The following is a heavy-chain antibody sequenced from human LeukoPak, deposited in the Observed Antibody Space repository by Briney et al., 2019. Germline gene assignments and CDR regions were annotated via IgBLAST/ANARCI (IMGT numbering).Heavy chain of an antibody. CDR3: ARDYMIVSGGGFDP. CDR1: GYTFTSYG. Sequence: ASVKVSCKASGYTFTSYGISWVRQAPGQGLEWMGWISAYNGNTNYAQKLQGRVTMTTDTSTSTACMELRSLRSDETAVYYCARDYMIVSGGGFDPWGQGTLVTVSS. J-gene: IGHJ5*02. V-gene: IGHV1-18*01. D-gene: IGHD3-22*01. CDR2: ISAYNGNT.